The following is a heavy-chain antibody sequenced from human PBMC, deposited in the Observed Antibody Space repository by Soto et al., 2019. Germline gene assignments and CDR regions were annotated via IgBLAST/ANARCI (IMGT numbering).Heavy chain of an antibody. V-gene: IGHV2-5*02. CDR2: IFWDDDK. CDR3: ARILTATGGHFDS. CDR1: GFSLTTSGVG. D-gene: IGHD2-8*02. J-gene: IGHJ4*02. Sequence: QTLTLTCSFSGFSLTTSGVGVGWVRQSPEKTLEWLALIFWDDDKRYSPSLRSRLTIAKDTSKNQVVLTLTNVEPVDTATYYCARILTATGGHFDSWGQGALVTVSS.